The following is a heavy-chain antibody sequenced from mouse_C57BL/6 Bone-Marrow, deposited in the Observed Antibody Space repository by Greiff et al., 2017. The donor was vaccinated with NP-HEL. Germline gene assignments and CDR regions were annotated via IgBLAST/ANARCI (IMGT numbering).Heavy chain of an antibody. CDR3: ARYYYGSSSVDY. J-gene: IGHJ2*01. CDR2: IDPNSGGT. Sequence: VQLQQPGAELVKPGASVKLSCKASGYTFTSYLMHWVKQRPGRGLEWIGGIDPNSGGTKYNEKFKSKATLTVDKPSSTAYMQLNSLTSEDSAVYYCARYYYGSSSVDYWGQGTTLTVSS. CDR1: GYTFTSYL. D-gene: IGHD1-1*01. V-gene: IGHV1-72*01.